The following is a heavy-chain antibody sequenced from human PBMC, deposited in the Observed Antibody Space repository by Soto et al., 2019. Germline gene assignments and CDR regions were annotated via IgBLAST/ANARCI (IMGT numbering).Heavy chain of an antibody. CDR3: VRDSVEQLVRRGFYYYYMDV. J-gene: IGHJ6*03. V-gene: IGHV3-21*01. Sequence: EVQLVESGGGLVKPGGSLRLSCAASGVTFSSFSFNWVRQAPGKGLEWVSFILSSGGSIYYADSVKGRFTISRDNAKNSLYLQMNSLKDEDTAVYYCVRDSVEQLVRRGFYYYYMDVWGKGTTVTVSS. CDR2: ILSSGGSI. D-gene: IGHD6-6*01. CDR1: GVTFSSFS.